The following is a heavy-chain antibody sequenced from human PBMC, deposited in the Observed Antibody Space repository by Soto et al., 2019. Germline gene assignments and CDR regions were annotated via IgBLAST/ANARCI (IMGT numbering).Heavy chain of an antibody. V-gene: IGHV1-69*12. J-gene: IGHJ6*02. Sequence: QVQLVQSGAEVKKPGSSVKVSCKASGGTFSSYAISWVRQAPGQGLEWMGGIIPIFGTANYAQKFQGRVTITADESPSTASMALSSLRSEDTAVYYCASHPGGSGYYSGMDVWGQGTTVTVSS. CDR1: GGTFSSYA. D-gene: IGHD2-15*01. CDR2: IIPIFGTA. CDR3: ASHPGGSGYYSGMDV.